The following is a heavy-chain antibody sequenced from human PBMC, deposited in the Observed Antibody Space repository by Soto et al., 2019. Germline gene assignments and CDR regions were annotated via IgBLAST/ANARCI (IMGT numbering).Heavy chain of an antibody. J-gene: IGHJ5*02. CDR3: ARENWDSSSSWGRFDT. CDR2: MNPNSGNT. Sequence: QVQLVQSGAEVKKPGASVKVSCKASGYTFTSYDINWVRQATGQVLEWMGWMNPNSGNTGYAQKFQGRVTMTRNTSISTAYMELSSLRSEDTAVYYCARENWDSSSSWGRFDTWGQGTLVTVSS. CDR1: GYTFTSYD. V-gene: IGHV1-8*01. D-gene: IGHD6-6*01.